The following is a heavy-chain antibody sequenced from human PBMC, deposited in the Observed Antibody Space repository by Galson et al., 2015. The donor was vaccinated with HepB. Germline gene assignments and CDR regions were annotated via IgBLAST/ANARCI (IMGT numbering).Heavy chain of an antibody. CDR2: INWNGGST. V-gene: IGHV3-20*01. D-gene: IGHD4-17*01. J-gene: IGHJ6*03. Sequence: SLRLSCAASGFTFDDYGMSWVRQAPGKGLEWVSGINWNGGSTGYADSVKGRFTISRDNAKNSLYLQMNSLRAEDTALYHCARVYHGDIYYYYYYYMDVWGKGTTVTVS. CDR1: GFTFDDYG. CDR3: ARVYHGDIYYYYYYYMDV.